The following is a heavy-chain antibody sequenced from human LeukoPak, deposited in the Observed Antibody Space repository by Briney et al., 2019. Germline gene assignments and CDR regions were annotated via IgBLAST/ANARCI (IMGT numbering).Heavy chain of an antibody. V-gene: IGHV4-34*01. CDR1: GGSFSGYY. J-gene: IGHJ4*02. CDR2: INHSGST. D-gene: IGHD1-26*01. CDR3: ARRALRSYRFDY. Sequence: SETLSLTCAVYGGSFSGYYWSWIRQPPGKGLEGIGEINHSGSTNYNPSLKSRVTISIDTSKNQFSLKLSSVTAADTAVYYCARRALRSYRFDYWGQGTLVTVSS.